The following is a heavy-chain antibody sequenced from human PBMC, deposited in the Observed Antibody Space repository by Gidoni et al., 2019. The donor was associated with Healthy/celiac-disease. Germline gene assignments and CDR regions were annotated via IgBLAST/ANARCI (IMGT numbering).Heavy chain of an antibody. Sequence: QVQLVESGGGVVQPGRSLRLSCAASGFTFSSYGMHWVRQAPGKGLEWVAVIWYDGSNKYYADSVKGRFTISRDNSKNTLYLQMNSLRAEDTAVYYCARDAFSLAVAAPFDYWGQGTLVTVSS. CDR2: IWYDGSNK. CDR3: ARDAFSLAVAAPFDY. J-gene: IGHJ4*02. V-gene: IGHV3-33*01. D-gene: IGHD6-19*01. CDR1: GFTFSSYG.